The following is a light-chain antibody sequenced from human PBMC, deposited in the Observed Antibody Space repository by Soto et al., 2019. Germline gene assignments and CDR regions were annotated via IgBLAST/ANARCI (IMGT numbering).Light chain of an antibody. CDR3: SSYTSSSTPYV. V-gene: IGLV2-14*01. J-gene: IGLJ1*01. Sequence: QSVLTQPGSVSGSPGQSITISCTGTSSDVGGYNYVSWYQQHPGKAPKLMIYEVSNRPSGVSNRFSGSKSGHTASLTISGLQAEDEADYYCSSYTSSSTPYVFGTGTKVTVL. CDR1: SSDVGGYNY. CDR2: EVS.